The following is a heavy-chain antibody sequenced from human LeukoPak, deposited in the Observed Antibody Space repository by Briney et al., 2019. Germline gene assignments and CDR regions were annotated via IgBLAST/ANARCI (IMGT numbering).Heavy chain of an antibody. Sequence: GGSLRLSCAASGFTFSSYSMNWVRQAPGKGLEWVSYISSSSSTIYYADPVKGRFTISRDNAKNSLYLQMNSLRAEDTAVYYCARDDPNYYDSSGYNYYYYGMDVWGQGTTVTVSS. D-gene: IGHD3-22*01. J-gene: IGHJ6*02. CDR1: GFTFSSYS. CDR3: ARDDPNYYDSSGYNYYYYGMDV. V-gene: IGHV3-48*01. CDR2: ISSSSSTI.